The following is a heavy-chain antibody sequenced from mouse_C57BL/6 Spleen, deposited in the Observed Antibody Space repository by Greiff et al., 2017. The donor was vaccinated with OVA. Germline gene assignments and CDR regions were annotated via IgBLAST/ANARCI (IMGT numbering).Heavy chain of an antibody. Sequence: EVQRVESGGDLVKPGGSLKLSCAASGFTFSSYGMSWVRQTPDKRLEWVATLSSGGSYTYYPDSVKGRFTISRDNAKNTLYLQMSSLKSEDTAMDYCARDYEGGYFDYWGQGTTLTVSS. CDR2: LSSGGSYT. CDR1: GFTFSSYG. V-gene: IGHV5-6*01. J-gene: IGHJ2*01. D-gene: IGHD2-4*01. CDR3: ARDYEGGYFDY.